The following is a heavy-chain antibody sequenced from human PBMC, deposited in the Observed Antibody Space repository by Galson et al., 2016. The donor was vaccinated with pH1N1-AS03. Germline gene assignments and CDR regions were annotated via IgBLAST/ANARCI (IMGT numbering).Heavy chain of an antibody. D-gene: IGHD6-19*01. CDR2: IIGAGGVP. Sequence: SLRLSCAASGFTFSSYAMSWVRQAPGKGLEWVASIIGAGGVPYYAGSVKGRFAVSRDTSENTVYLQLDRLRAEDTAVYYCAKDKGAVADRRGYFFDDWGQGTLVTVSS. J-gene: IGHJ4*02. V-gene: IGHV3-23*01. CDR1: GFTFSSYA. CDR3: AKDKGAVADRRGYFFDD.